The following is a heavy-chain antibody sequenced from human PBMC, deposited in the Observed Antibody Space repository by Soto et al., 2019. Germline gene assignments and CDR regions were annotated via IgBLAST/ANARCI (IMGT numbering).Heavy chain of an antibody. CDR1: GGSISSRSYY. CDR3: ARHKDTSSRYLLPDF. CDR2: IYYSGNA. J-gene: IGHJ4*02. Sequence: QLQLQESGPGLVKPSETLSLTCTVSGGSISSRSYYWGWIRQPPGKGLEWIGSIYYSGNAYYNPSLKSRVAVSVDTSKNQFSLKVTSVTATDTAVYYCARHKDTSSRYLLPDFWDQGTLVTVSS. V-gene: IGHV4-39*01. D-gene: IGHD6-13*01.